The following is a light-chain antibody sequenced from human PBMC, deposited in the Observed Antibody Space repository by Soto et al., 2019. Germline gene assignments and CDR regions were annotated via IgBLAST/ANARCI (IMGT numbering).Light chain of an antibody. CDR3: QQYNSYPMYT. V-gene: IGKV1-5*03. CDR1: QSISSW. Sequence: DIQMTQSPPTLSASVGDRVAITCRASQSISSWLAWYQQKPGKAPKLLIYKASSLESGVPSRFSGSGSGTEFTLTISSLQPDDFATYYCQQYNSYPMYTFGQGTKVDIK. J-gene: IGKJ2*01. CDR2: KAS.